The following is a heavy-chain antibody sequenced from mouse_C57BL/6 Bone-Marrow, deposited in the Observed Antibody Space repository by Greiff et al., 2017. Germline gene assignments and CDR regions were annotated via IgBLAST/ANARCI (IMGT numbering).Heavy chain of an antibody. CDR1: GFTFSDAC. Sequence: EVKLVESGGGLVQPGGSMKLSCAASGFTFSDACMDWVRPSPEKGLEWVAEIRNKANNHSTYYAESVKGRFTISRDDSKISVYLQMNSLRAEDAGIYYCTRPGSSYDFDYWGQGTTLTVSS. CDR3: TRPGSSYDFDY. D-gene: IGHD1-1*01. V-gene: IGHV6-6*01. J-gene: IGHJ2*01. CDR2: IRNKANNHST.